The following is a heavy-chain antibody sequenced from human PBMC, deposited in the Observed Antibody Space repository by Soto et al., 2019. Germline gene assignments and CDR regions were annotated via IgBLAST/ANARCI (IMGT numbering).Heavy chain of an antibody. J-gene: IGHJ5*02. CDR1: GGSISSYY. Sequence: QVQLQESGPGLVKPSETLSLTCTVSGGSISSYYWSWIRQPPGKGLEWIGYIYYSGSTNYNPSLKSRVTKSVDTSKNPFSLKLSSVTAADTAVYYCARDIRGTMVRGVTPSEWFDPWGQGTLVTVSS. CDR2: IYYSGST. V-gene: IGHV4-59*01. CDR3: ARDIRGTMVRGVTPSEWFDP. D-gene: IGHD3-10*01.